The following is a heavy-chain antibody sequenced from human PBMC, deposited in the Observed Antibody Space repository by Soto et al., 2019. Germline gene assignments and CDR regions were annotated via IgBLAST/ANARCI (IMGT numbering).Heavy chain of an antibody. Sequence: SETLSLTCTVSGDSVSSGSYYWSWIRQPPGKGLEWIGYIYYSGSTNYNPSLKSRVTISVDTSKNQFSLKLSSVTAADTAVYYCARDRGGYCSSTSCYPLNWFDPWGQGTLVTVSS. CDR2: IYYSGST. V-gene: IGHV4-61*01. D-gene: IGHD2-2*01. J-gene: IGHJ5*02. CDR3: ARDRGGYCSSTSCYPLNWFDP. CDR1: GDSVSSGSYY.